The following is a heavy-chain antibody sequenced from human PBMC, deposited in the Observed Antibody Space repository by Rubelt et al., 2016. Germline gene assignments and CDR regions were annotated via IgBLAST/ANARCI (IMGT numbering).Heavy chain of an antibody. D-gene: IGHD6-13*01. CDR2: FDGEDGET. J-gene: IGHJ3*02. Sequence: VQLVQSGAVLKKPGASVKVSCKVSGDTLSVFSIHWVRQAPGKGLEWMGGFDGEDGETVYAQNFQGRRNMTEDTSTDTAYMELSRLTSADTAVYYCSTADSSSWYDATDTWGQGTMVTVSS. V-gene: IGHV1-24*01. CDR3: STADSSSWYDATDT. CDR1: GDTLSVFS.